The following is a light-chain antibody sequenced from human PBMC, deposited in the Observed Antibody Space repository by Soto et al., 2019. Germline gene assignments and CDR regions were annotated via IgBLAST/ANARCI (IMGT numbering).Light chain of an antibody. CDR1: QGISHY. CDR2: AAS. J-gene: IGKJ4*01. Sequence: DIQMTQSPSSLSASVGDRVTITCRASQGISHYLAWYQQKPAKVPKLLIYAASTLQSGVPSRFSGSGSGTDFTLTISSLQPEDVATYYCQKYNSAPLTFGGGTKVEIK. V-gene: IGKV1-27*01. CDR3: QKYNSAPLT.